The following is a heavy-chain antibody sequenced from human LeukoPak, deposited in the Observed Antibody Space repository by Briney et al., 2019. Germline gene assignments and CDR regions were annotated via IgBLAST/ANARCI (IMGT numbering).Heavy chain of an antibody. CDR2: ISSSGSTI. J-gene: IGHJ6*04. CDR3: AKVTWFGEYHG. V-gene: IGHV3-11*01. CDR1: GFTFSDYY. D-gene: IGHD3-10*01. Sequence: GGSLRLSCAASGFTFSDYYMSWIRQAPGKGLEWVSYISSSGSTIYYADSVKGRFTISRDNAKNSLYLQMDSLRAEDTAIYYCAKVTWFGEYHGWGKGTTVTVSS.